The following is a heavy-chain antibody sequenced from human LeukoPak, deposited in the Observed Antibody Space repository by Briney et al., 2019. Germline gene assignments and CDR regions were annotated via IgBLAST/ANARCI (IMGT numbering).Heavy chain of an antibody. D-gene: IGHD6-19*01. CDR1: GFTFSSYE. Sequence: GGSLRLSCAASGFTFSSYEMNWVRQAPGKGLEWVSYISSSGSTIYYADSVKGRFTISRDNAKNSLYLQMNSLRAEDTAIYYCARGSSDWFEYFQHWGQGTLVTVSS. CDR2: ISSSGSTI. J-gene: IGHJ1*01. CDR3: ARGSSDWFEYFQH. V-gene: IGHV3-48*03.